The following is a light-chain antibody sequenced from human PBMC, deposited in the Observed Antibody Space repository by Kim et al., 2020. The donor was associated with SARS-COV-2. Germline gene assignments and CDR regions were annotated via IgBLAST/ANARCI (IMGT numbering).Light chain of an antibody. CDR1: QSVSSN. Sequence: VSPGERASLSCRASQSVSSNLAWYQQKPGQAPRLLIYGASTRATGIPARFSGSGSGTEFTLTISSLQSEDFAVYYCQQYNNWPLTFGGGTKVEIK. V-gene: IGKV3-15*01. CDR2: GAS. CDR3: QQYNNWPLT. J-gene: IGKJ4*01.